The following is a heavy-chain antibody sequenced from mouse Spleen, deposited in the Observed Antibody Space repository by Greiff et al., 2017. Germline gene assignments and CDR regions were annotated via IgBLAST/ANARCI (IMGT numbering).Heavy chain of an antibody. D-gene: IGHD2-5*01. J-gene: IGHJ4*01. CDR3: TRENYSNLGDY. V-gene: IGHV5-9-1*02. Sequence: EVQLVESGEGLVKPGGSLKLSCTASGFTFSSYAMPWVRQTPEKGLEWVAYISTGGGYTYYADTVKGRFTISRDNARNTLYLQMSSLKSEDTAMYYSTRENYSNLGDYWGQGTTVTVSS. CDR2: ISTGGGYT. CDR1: GFTFSSYA.